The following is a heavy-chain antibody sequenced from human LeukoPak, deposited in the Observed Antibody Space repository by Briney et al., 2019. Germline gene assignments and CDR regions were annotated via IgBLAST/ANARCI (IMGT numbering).Heavy chain of an antibody. D-gene: IGHD4/OR15-4a*01. CDR2: IYWDDDK. V-gene: IGHV2-5*02. Sequence: CGPTLLQPTHTLTLTCTFSGFSLRTGGVGVGWIRQPPGRALEWLALIYWDDDKRYSPSLKSRLTITKDPSKSQVVLTMTNMDPVDTATYYCAQRVFTPNYSWFAPWGRGAKVTVPS. CDR1: GFSLRTGGVG. CDR3: AQRVFTPNYSWFAP. J-gene: IGHJ5*02.